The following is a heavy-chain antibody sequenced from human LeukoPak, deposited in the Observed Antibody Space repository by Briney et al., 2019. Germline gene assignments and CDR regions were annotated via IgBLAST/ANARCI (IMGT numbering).Heavy chain of an antibody. CDR1: GGSISSYY. CDR2: ISSSGST. D-gene: IGHD5-24*01. CDR3: ARQGLEGEWLQFGAFDI. J-gene: IGHJ3*02. Sequence: SETLSLTCTVSGGSISSYYWSWIRQPPGKGLEWIGRISSSGSTNYNPSLKSRVTISVDTSKNQFSLKLSSVTAADTAVYYCARQGLEGEWLQFGAFDIWGQGTMVTVSS. V-gene: IGHV4-59*08.